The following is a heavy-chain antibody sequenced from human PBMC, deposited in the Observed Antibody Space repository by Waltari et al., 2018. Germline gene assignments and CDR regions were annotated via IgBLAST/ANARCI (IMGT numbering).Heavy chain of an antibody. CDR2: IWYDGSNK. CDR1: GFTFSSYG. V-gene: IGHV3-30*18. CDR3: AKAPSGYDPYFDY. Sequence: QVQLVESGGGVVQPGRSLRLSCAASGFTFSSYGMHWVRQAPGKGLEWVGVIWYDGSNKYYADSVKGRFTISRDNSNNTLYVQMNSLRVEDTAVYYCAKAPSGYDPYFDYWGQGTLVTVSS. J-gene: IGHJ4*02. D-gene: IGHD5-12*01.